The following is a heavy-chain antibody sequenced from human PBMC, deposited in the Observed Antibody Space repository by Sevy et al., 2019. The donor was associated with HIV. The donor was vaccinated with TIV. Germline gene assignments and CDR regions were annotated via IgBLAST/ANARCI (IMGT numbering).Heavy chain of an antibody. J-gene: IGHJ3*02. V-gene: IGHV1-18*01. D-gene: IGHD3-10*01. CDR2: ISPYNGDT. Sequence: GESLKISCQTSGYSFTNYGITWVRQAPGQGLEWMGWISPYNGDTHYAQRLQGRVTMTTDTSTSTAYMELRSLRSDDTAVYYCARDPPWEVLPISHESDPFDIWGQGTLVTVSS. CDR1: GYSFTNYG. CDR3: ARDPPWEVLPISHESDPFDI.